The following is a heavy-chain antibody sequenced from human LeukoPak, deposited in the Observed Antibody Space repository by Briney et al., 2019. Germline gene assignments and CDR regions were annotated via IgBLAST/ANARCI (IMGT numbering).Heavy chain of an antibody. D-gene: IGHD2-2*01. V-gene: IGHV2-5*01. CDR3: ALTGALFCSCPTRDWFDP. Sequence: TLSLTCTVSGGSISSYYWSWIRQPPGKALEWLALIYWNDDKRYSPSLKSRLTITKDTSKNQVVLTMTNMDPVDTATYYCALTGALFCSCPTRDWFDPWGQGTLVTVSS. J-gene: IGHJ5*02. CDR1: GGSISSYYW. CDR2: IYWNDDK.